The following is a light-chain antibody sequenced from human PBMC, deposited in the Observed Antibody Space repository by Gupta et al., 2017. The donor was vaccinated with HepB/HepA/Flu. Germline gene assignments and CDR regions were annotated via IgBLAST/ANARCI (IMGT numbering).Light chain of an antibody. J-gene: IGLJ1*01. CDR3: NSRDSSGNHKDV. CDR2: GKN. V-gene: IGLV3-19*01. Sequence: SSELTQDPAVSVALGQTVRITCQGDSLRNFYASWYQQKPGQAPVLVIYGKNNRPSGIPDRFSGSTSGNTASLTNTGAQAEDEADYYCNSRDSSGNHKDVCGTGTHVTV. CDR1: SLRNFY.